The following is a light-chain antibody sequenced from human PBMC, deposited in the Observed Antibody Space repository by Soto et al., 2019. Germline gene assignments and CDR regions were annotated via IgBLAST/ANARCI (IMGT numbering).Light chain of an antibody. CDR2: DAS. V-gene: IGKV3-11*01. J-gene: IGKJ5*01. CDR1: QRVSNS. Sequence: TQSPATLSLSPGERVTLSCRASQRVSNSLAWYQRRSGHAPRLLSYDASFRATGIPARFSGSGSGTDFTLTISSLEPEDLAVYYCQQYGSSLITFGQGTRLEIK. CDR3: QQYGSSLIT.